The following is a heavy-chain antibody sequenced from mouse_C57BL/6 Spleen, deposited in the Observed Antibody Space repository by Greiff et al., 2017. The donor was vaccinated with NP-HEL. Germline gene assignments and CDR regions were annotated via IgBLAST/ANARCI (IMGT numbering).Heavy chain of an antibody. CDR3: ARRESAVVAKDAMDY. Sequence: VQLQQPGAELVMPGASVKLSCKASGYTFTSYWMHWVKQRPGQGLEWIGEIDPSDSYTNYNQKFKGKSTLHVDKSSSTAYMQLSSLTSEDSAVYYGARRESAVVAKDAMDYWGQGTSVTVSS. CDR2: IDPSDSYT. J-gene: IGHJ4*01. CDR1: GYTFTSYW. D-gene: IGHD1-1*01. V-gene: IGHV1-69*01.